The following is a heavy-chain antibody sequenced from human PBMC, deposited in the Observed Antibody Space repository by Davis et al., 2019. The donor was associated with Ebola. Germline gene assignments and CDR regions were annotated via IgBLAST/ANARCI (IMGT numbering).Heavy chain of an antibody. CDR3: ARGDSSSSIFYYYGMDV. CDR2: ISSSGSTI. V-gene: IGHV3-48*03. J-gene: IGHJ6*02. D-gene: IGHD6-6*01. CDR1: GFTFSSYE. Sequence: GGSLRLSCAASGFTFSSYEMNWVRQAPGKGLEWVSYISSSGSTIYYADSVKGRFTISRDNAKNSLYLQMNSLRAEDTAVYYCARGDSSSSIFYYYGMDVWGQGTTVTVSS.